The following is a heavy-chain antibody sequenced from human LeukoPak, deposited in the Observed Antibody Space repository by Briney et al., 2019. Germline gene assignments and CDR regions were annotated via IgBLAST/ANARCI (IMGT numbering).Heavy chain of an antibody. J-gene: IGHJ4*02. V-gene: IGHV4-61*02. CDR1: GGSISSGSYY. CDR3: ARGEGPDYGGNSGSYPRPFDY. CDR2: IYTSGST. Sequence: SETLSLTCTVSGGSISSGSYYWRWVRQPAGTGLEWVGRIYTSGSTNDNPSHKSRVTISVDTSKNQFSLKLSSVTAADTAVYYCARGEGPDYGGNSGSYPRPFDYWGQGTLVTVSS. D-gene: IGHD4-23*01.